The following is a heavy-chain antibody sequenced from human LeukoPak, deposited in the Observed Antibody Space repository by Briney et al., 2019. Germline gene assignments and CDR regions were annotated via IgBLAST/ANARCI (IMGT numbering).Heavy chain of an antibody. V-gene: IGHV4-34*01. Sequence: PSETLSLTCAVYGGSFSGYYWSWIRQPPGKGLEWIGEIHHSGSTNYNPSLKSRVTISVDASKNQFSLKLSSVTAADTAVYYCARQTGSGLFILPGGQGTLVTVSS. CDR1: GGSFSGYY. J-gene: IGHJ4*02. CDR2: IHHSGST. D-gene: IGHD3/OR15-3a*01. CDR3: ARQTGSGLFILP.